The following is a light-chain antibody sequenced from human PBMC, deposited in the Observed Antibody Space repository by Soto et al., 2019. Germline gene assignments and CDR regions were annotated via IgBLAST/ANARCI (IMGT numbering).Light chain of an antibody. CDR3: SSYTSSSTRV. J-gene: IGLJ1*01. Sequence: VLTQPASVSGSPGQSITISCTGTSSDVGGYNYVSWYQQHPGKAPKLMIYEVSNRPSGVSNRFSGSKSGNTASLTISGLQAEDEADYYCSSYTSSSTRVFGTGTKVTAL. CDR1: SSDVGGYNY. CDR2: EVS. V-gene: IGLV2-14*01.